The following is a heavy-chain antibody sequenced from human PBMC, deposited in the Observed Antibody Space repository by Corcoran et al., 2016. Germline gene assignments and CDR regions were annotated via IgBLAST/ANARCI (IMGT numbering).Heavy chain of an antibody. J-gene: IGHJ5*02. D-gene: IGHD2-15*01. CDR1: GGSFSGYY. CDR3: AGGRGQYCSGGSCSSGNWFDP. CDR2: INHSGST. V-gene: IGHV4-34*01. Sequence: QVQLQQWGAGLLKPSETLSLTCAVSGGSFSGYYWRWIRQPPGKGLEWIGEINHSGSTNYNPSLKSRVTISVDTSKNQFSLKLSLVTAAATAVYYCAGGRGQYCSGGSCSSGNWFDPWGQGTLVTVSS.